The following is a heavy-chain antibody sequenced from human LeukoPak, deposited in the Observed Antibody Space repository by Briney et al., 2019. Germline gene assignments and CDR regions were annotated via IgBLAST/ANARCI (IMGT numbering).Heavy chain of an antibody. CDR2: MNPNSGNT. CDR3: ARDHYDILTGYYLGIFDY. V-gene: IGHV1-8*03. Sequence: ASVKVSCKASGYTFTSYDINWVRQANGQGVEWMGWMNPNSGNTGYAQKFQGRVTITTDESTSTAYMELSSLRSEDTAVYYCARDHYDILTGYYLGIFDYWGQGTLVTVSS. D-gene: IGHD3-9*01. J-gene: IGHJ4*02. CDR1: GYTFTSYD.